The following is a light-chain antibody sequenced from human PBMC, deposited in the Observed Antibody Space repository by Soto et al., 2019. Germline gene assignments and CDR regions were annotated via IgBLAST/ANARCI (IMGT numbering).Light chain of an antibody. CDR1: SSKIGAGYD. Sequence: QSALTQPPSVSGAPGQRVTISCTGSSSKIGAGYDVHWYQQLPGTAPKLLIYGTSNRPSGVPDRFSGSKSGTSASLAITGLQAEDEADYYCQSYDSSLSGSYVFGTGTKVTVL. CDR3: QSYDSSLSGSYV. J-gene: IGLJ1*01. V-gene: IGLV1-40*01. CDR2: GTS.